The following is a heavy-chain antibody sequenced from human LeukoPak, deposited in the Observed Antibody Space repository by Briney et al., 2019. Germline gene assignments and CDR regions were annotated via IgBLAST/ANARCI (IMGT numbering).Heavy chain of an antibody. Sequence: PGGSLRLSCAASGFSVSSNYMSWVRQAPGEGLEWVSVIYRDGGTYNADSVKGRFTISRDNSKNTLYLQMNSLRAEDTAVYYCAREGSQGSGSYFGYWGQGTLVTVSS. D-gene: IGHD3-10*01. V-gene: IGHV3-66*01. CDR2: IYRDGGT. CDR1: GFSVSSNY. J-gene: IGHJ4*02. CDR3: AREGSQGSGSYFGY.